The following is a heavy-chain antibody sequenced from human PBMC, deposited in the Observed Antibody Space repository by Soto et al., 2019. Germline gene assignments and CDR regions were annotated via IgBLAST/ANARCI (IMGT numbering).Heavy chain of an antibody. J-gene: IGHJ3*02. Sequence: QVQLQQWGAGLLKPSETLSLTCAVYGGFVSSGSYYWSWIRQPPGKGLEWMGEMSHRGGNHFNPSLKSRVTISVDTSKNQFSLKMSSVTAADTALYYCARVERGTATTVVDAFDIWGPGTMVTVSS. D-gene: IGHD1-1*01. CDR2: MSHRGGN. CDR1: GGFVSSGSYY. V-gene: IGHV4-34*01. CDR3: ARVERGTATTVVDAFDI.